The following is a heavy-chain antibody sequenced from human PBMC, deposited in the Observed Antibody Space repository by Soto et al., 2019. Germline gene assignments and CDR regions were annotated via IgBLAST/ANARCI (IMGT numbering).Heavy chain of an antibody. J-gene: IGHJ4*02. CDR2: ISYDGNNE. CDR3: AKDTYYHDSSGYYVFHH. Sequence: QVQLVESGGGVVQPGRSLSLSCTASGFTFSSYGMHWVRQTPGMGLEWVAHISYDGNNEHYTDSVKGRFTISRDNSKNTVYLQMNSLRTEDTALYYCAKDTYYHDSSGYYVFHHWGQGTLVTVSS. CDR1: GFTFSSYG. V-gene: IGHV3-30*18. D-gene: IGHD3-22*01.